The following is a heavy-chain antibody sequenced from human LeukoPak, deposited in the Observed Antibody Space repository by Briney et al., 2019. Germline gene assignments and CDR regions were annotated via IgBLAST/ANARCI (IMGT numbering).Heavy chain of an antibody. J-gene: IGHJ4*02. CDR3: ARDPWGIAARPCYFDY. CDR1: GDSVSSNSAA. D-gene: IGHD6-6*01. V-gene: IGHV6-1*01. Sequence: PSQTLSLTCAISGDSVSSNSAAWNWIRQSPSRGLEWLGRTYYRSEWYNDYAVSVKSRITINPDTSKNQFSLQLNSVTPEDTAVYYCARDPWGIAARPCYFDYWGQGTLVTVSS. CDR2: TYYRSEWYN.